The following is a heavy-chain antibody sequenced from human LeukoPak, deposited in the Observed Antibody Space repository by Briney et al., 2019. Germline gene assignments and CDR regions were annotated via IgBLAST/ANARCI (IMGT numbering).Heavy chain of an antibody. CDR2: IYHSGST. CDR1: GGSISSYY. V-gene: IGHV4-59*01. Sequence: SETLSLTCTVSGGSISSYYWSWIRQPPGKGLEWIGYIYHSGSTNYNPSLKSRVTISVDTSKNQFSLKLSSVTAADTAVYYCARVHGSGFKVWGQGTLVTVSS. J-gene: IGHJ4*02. CDR3: ARVHGSGFKV.